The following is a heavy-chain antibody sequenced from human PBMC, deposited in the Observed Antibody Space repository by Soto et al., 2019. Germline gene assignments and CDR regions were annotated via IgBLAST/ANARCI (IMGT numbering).Heavy chain of an antibody. D-gene: IGHD3-3*01. CDR2: ISSSGSTI. V-gene: IGHV3-48*03. CDR1: GFTFSSYE. Sequence: GGSLRLSCAASGFTFSSYEMNWVRQAPGKGLEWVSYISSSGSTIYYADSVKGRFTISRDNAKNSLYLQMNSLRAEDTAVYYCASGGYDFWSGYYSYYYYMDVWGKGTTVTVSS. J-gene: IGHJ6*03. CDR3: ASGGYDFWSGYYSYYYYMDV.